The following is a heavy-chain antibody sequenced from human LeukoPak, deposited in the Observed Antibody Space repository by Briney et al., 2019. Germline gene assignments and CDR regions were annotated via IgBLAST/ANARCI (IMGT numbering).Heavy chain of an antibody. J-gene: IGHJ6*03. CDR3: ARDSGSYYYYYYMDV. V-gene: IGHV3-48*04. D-gene: IGHD3-22*01. CDR2: ISSSSSTI. CDR1: GFTFSSYS. Sequence: SGGSLRLSCAASGFTFSSYSMNWVRQAPGKGLEWVSYISSSSSTIYYADSVKGRFTISRDNAKNSLYLQMNSLRAEDTAVYYCARDSGSYYYYYYMDVWGKGTTVTISS.